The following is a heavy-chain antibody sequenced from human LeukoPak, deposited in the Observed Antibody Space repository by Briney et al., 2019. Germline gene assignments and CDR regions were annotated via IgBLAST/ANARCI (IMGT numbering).Heavy chain of an antibody. Sequence: VASVKVSCKASGGTFTSYAISWVRQAPGQGLEWMGGIIPIFGSANSAQSFQGRVTITADKSTSTAYMELSSLRSEDTAVYYCARDVVAAAGTWDYWGQGTLVTVSS. D-gene: IGHD6-13*01. CDR2: IIPIFGSA. CDR1: GGTFTSYA. J-gene: IGHJ4*02. CDR3: ARDVVAAAGTWDY. V-gene: IGHV1-69*06.